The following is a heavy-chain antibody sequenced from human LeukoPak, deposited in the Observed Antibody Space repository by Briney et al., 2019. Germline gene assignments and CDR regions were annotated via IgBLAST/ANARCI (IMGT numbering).Heavy chain of an antibody. CDR3: ARDRWPISGYDGSYYDY. Sequence: PGESLRLSCAASGFTFSAYYMTWIRQAPGKGLEWISSITTTSGLTKYADSVRGRFTISRDNAKSSLYLQMNSLRAEDTAVYYCARDRWPISGYDGSYYDYWGQGTLVTVFS. D-gene: IGHD5-12*01. V-gene: IGHV3-11*05. CDR2: ITTTSGLT. J-gene: IGHJ4*02. CDR1: GFTFSAYY.